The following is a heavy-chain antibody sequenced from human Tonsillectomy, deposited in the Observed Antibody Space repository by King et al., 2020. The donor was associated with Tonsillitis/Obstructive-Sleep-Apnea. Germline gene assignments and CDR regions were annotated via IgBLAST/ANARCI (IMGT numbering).Heavy chain of an antibody. CDR2: IWYDGSNK. Sequence: VQLVESGGGVVQPGRSLRLSCAASGFTFSSYGMHWVRQAPGKGLEWVAVIWYDGSNKYYADSVKGRFTISRDNSKNTLYLQMNSLRAEDTAVYYCARDGKMRDLDYWGQGTLVTVSS. V-gene: IGHV3-33*01. J-gene: IGHJ4*02. CDR3: ARDGKMRDLDY. CDR1: GFTFSSYG. D-gene: IGHD4-23*01.